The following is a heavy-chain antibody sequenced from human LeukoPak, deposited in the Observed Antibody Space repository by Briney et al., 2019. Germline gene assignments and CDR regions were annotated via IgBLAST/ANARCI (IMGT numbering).Heavy chain of an antibody. D-gene: IGHD6-19*01. CDR2: ISSSSNVI. V-gene: IGHV3-48*01. CDR1: GFTFNSYA. J-gene: IGHJ4*02. Sequence: GGSLRLSCAASGFTFNSYAFNWVRQAPGKGLEWVSYISSSSNVIYYTDSVKGRFTISRDNARNLLSLQMNSLRAEDTAVYYCARDIQGSGWYVDWGQGTLVTVSS. CDR3: ARDIQGSGWYVD.